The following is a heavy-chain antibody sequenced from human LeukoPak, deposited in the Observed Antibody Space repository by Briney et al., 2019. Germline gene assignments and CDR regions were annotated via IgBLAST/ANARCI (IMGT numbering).Heavy chain of an antibody. D-gene: IGHD6-6*01. J-gene: IGHJ4*02. CDR1: GGSITVYY. CDR2: ISYSGST. Sequence: PSETLSLTCSVSGGSITVYYWIWIRQSPGKGLEWIGSISYSGSTNYNPSLKSRVTISIDTSKYRFSLKVSSVIAADTAMYYCARGGSRSYTSSTLDYWGQGTLVTVSS. V-gene: IGHV4-59*12. CDR3: ARGGSRSYTSSTLDY.